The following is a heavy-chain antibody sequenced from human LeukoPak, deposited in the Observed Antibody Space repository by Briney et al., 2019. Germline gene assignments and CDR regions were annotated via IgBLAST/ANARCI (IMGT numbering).Heavy chain of an antibody. CDR1: GFSISDHY. J-gene: IGHJ4*02. V-gene: IGHV3-72*01. Sequence: GGSLRLSCAASGFSISDHYMDWVRQAPGKGLEWVGRVRNKPNGYTTDYGTSVKGRFTISGDDSKNSLYLQMNSLTGEDTAVYYCTRVRHGDYFDYWGQGALVSVSS. CDR2: VRNKPNGYTT. CDR3: TRVRHGDYFDY. D-gene: IGHD4-17*01.